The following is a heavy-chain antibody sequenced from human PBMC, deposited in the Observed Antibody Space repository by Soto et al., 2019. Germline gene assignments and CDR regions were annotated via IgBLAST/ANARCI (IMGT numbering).Heavy chain of an antibody. CDR3: TRRALYCSSTSCPYYYYYMDV. Sequence: GGSLRLSCTASGFTFGDYAMSWFRQAPGKGLEWVGFIRSKAYGGTTEYAASVKGRFTISRDDSKSIAYLQMNSLKTEDTAVYYCTRRALYCSSTSCPYYYYYMDVWGKGTTVTVSS. CDR2: IRSKAYGGTT. CDR1: GFTFGDYA. D-gene: IGHD2-2*01. J-gene: IGHJ6*03. V-gene: IGHV3-49*03.